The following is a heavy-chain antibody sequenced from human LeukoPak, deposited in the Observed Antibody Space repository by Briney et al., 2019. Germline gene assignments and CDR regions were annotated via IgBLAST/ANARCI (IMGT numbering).Heavy chain of an antibody. Sequence: SETLSLTCTVSGGSISSSSYYWSWIRQPPGKGLEWIGEINHSGSTNYNPSLKSRVTISVDTSKNQFSLKLSSVTAADTAVYYCARRGRRLNWFDPWGQGTLVTVSS. CDR3: ARRGRRLNWFDP. D-gene: IGHD1-1*01. CDR2: INHSGST. CDR1: GGSISSSSYY. V-gene: IGHV4-39*07. J-gene: IGHJ5*02.